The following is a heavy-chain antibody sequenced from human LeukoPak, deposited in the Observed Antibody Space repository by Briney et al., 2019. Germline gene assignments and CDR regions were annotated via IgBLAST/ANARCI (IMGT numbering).Heavy chain of an antibody. Sequence: ASVKVSCKASGYTFTGYYVHWVRQAPGQGLEWMGRINPNSGGTNYAQKFQGRVTMTRDTSISTAYMELSRLRSDDTAVYYCARVKVSYSSGWAARYWFDPWGQGTLVTVSS. CDR1: GYTFTGYY. CDR3: ARVKVSYSSGWAARYWFDP. V-gene: IGHV1-2*06. CDR2: INPNSGGT. D-gene: IGHD6-19*01. J-gene: IGHJ5*02.